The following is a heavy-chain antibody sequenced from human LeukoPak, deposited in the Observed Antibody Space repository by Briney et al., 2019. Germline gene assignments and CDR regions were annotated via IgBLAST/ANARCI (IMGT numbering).Heavy chain of an antibody. D-gene: IGHD1-14*01. Sequence: SGGSLTLSCAASGFTFSSYEMNWVRQAPGKGLEWVSYISSSGSTIYYEDSVKGRFTISRDNAKNSLYLQMNSLRAEDTAVYYCARAPDGYYFDYWGQGTLVTVSS. CDR1: GFTFSSYE. CDR3: ARAPDGYYFDY. V-gene: IGHV3-48*03. J-gene: IGHJ4*02. CDR2: ISSSGSTI.